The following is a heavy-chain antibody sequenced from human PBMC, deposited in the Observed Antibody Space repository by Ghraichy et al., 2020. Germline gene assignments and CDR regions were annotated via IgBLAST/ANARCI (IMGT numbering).Heavy chain of an antibody. CDR3: ASSGSSLGEYYFDY. D-gene: IGHD1-26*01. CDR2: IYYSGST. J-gene: IGHJ4*02. V-gene: IGHV4-39*01. Sequence: SQTLSLTCTVSGGSISSSSYYWGWIRQSPGKCLEWIGSIYYSGSTYYNPSLKSRVTISVDTSKNQFSLKVRSVTAADTAVYNCASSGSSLGEYYFDYWGQGTLVTVSS. CDR1: GGSISSSSYY.